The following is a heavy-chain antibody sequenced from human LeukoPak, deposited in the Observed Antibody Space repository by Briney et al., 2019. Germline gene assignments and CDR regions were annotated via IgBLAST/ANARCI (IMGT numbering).Heavy chain of an antibody. CDR1: GGSISTSNYY. CDR2: IFYSGST. V-gene: IGHV4-39*07. Sequence: PSETLSLTCTVSGGSISTSNYYWGWIRQPPGKGLEWIGNIFYSGSTYYSPSLRSRVTISLDTSRNQFSLKLNSVTAADTAVYYCARGSSSWYVQYSSGPGAFDYWGQGTLVTVSS. CDR3: ARGSSSWYVQYSSGPGAFDY. D-gene: IGHD6-13*01. J-gene: IGHJ4*02.